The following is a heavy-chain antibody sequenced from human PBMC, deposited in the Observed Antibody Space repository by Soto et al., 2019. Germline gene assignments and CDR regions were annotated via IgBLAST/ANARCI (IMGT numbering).Heavy chain of an antibody. J-gene: IGHJ4*02. Sequence: QVQLVQSGPEVKKPGASVKVSCKASGYTFTSYDITWVRQATGQGLEWMGWMNPSTGNTGYPQKFQGRVTMTRNTSISTVYMELGSLTSEDPAVYFCARSRVITAASDYWGQGTLVTVSS. CDR2: MNPSTGNT. V-gene: IGHV1-8*02. D-gene: IGHD3-10*01. CDR1: GYTFTSYD. CDR3: ARSRVITAASDY.